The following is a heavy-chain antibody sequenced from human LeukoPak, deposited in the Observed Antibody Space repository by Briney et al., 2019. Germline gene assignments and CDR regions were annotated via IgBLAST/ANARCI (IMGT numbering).Heavy chain of an antibody. CDR1: GGSISSYY. CDR2: IYASGST. D-gene: IGHD6-13*01. Sequence: SETLSLTCTVSGGSISSYYWSWIRQSAGKGLEWIGRIYASGSTNYNPSLKCRATMSVDTSKNQFSLQLRSVTAADTAVYYCARGRGSSWYYFDYWGQGTLVTVSS. V-gene: IGHV4-4*07. CDR3: ARGRGSSWYYFDY. J-gene: IGHJ4*02.